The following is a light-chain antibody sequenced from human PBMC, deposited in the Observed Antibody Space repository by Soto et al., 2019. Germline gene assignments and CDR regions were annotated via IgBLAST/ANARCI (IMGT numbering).Light chain of an antibody. V-gene: IGKV1-5*01. Sequence: DIQMTQSPSTLSASVGDRVTITCRASQISSTWLAWYQQRPGKAPKLMIHDVSSLQSGDPSRLSDSGSGTEFTLPLSSLQPDDFATYYCQQHNSFGQGTKLEIK. J-gene: IGKJ2*01. CDR3: QQHNS. CDR2: DVS. CDR1: QISSTW.